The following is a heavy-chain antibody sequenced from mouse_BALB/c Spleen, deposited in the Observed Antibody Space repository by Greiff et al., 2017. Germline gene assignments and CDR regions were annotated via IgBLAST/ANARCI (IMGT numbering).Heavy chain of an antibody. D-gene: IGHD2-1*01. V-gene: IGHV1S34*01. CDR3: ATHYGNLWFAY. J-gene: IGHJ3*01. CDR2: ISCYNGAT. Sequence: LVKPGASVKISCKASGYSFTGYYMHWVKQSHGKSLEWIGYISCYNGATSYNQKFKGKATFTVDTSSSTAYMQFNSLTSEDSAVYYCATHYGNLWFAYWGQGTLVTVSA. CDR1: GYSFTGYY.